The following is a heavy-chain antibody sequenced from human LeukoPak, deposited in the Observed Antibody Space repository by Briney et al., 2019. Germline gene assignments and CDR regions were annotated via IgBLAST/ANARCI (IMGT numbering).Heavy chain of an antibody. J-gene: IGHJ4*02. CDR2: IYGGGGT. D-gene: IGHD2-15*01. CDR1: GFTVSSNY. CDR3: ARPYCSGDSCYSGY. V-gene: IGHV3-66*04. Sequence: GGSLRLSCAASGFTVSSNYMSWVRQAPGKGLEWASVIYGGGGTYYADSVKGRFTISRDNSKNTMYLQMNTLRAEDTAVYYCARPYCSGDSCYSGYWGQGTLVTVSS.